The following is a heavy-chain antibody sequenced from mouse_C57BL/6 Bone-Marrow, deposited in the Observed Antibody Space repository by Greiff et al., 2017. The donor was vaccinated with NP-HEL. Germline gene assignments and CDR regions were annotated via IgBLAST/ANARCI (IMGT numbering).Heavy chain of an antibody. Sequence: EVKLMESGGDLVKPGGSLKLSCAASGFTFSSYGMSWVRQTPEKRLEWVATISSGGSYTYYPDSVKGRFTIYRDNAKTTLYLQMSSLKSEDTAMYYGARDYYGSSYGGYWGRGTTLTVSS. CDR1: GFTFSSYG. J-gene: IGHJ2*01. CDR2: ISSGGSYT. D-gene: IGHD1-1*01. V-gene: IGHV5-6*01. CDR3: ARDYYGSSYGGY.